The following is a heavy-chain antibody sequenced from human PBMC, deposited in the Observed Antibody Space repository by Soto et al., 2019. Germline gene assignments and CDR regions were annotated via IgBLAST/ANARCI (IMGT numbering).Heavy chain of an antibody. V-gene: IGHV4-31*03. J-gene: IGHJ5*02. Sequence: SETLSLTCTVSGDSITSGHYYWSWLRQHPGRGLEWIGDIHYNGRTNFNPSLESRITMSLDTPKNQFSLNLISVTAADTAVYYCARDFALSLRRFDPWGQGTLVTVSS. CDR3: ARDFALSLRRFDP. CDR1: GDSITSGHYY. CDR2: IHYNGRT. D-gene: IGHD2-15*01.